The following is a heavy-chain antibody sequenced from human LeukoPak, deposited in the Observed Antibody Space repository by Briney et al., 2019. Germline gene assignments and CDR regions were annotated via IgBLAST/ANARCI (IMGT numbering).Heavy chain of an antibody. V-gene: IGHV3-21*01. CDR1: GFTFSSYS. CDR2: ISSSSSYI. Sequence: GGSLRLSCAASGFTFSSYSMNWVRQAPGKGLEWVSFISSSSSYIYYADSVKGRFTISRDNAKNSLYLQMNSLRAEDTAVYYCARERGITMVRGATRNWFDPWGQGTLVTVAS. CDR3: ARERGITMVRGATRNWFDP. J-gene: IGHJ5*02. D-gene: IGHD3-10*01.